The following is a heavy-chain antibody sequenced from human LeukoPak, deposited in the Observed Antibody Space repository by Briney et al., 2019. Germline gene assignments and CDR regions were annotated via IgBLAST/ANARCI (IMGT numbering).Heavy chain of an antibody. Sequence: GGSLRLSCAASGFTFSNAWMGWVRQAPGKGLEWVGRIKSKTDGGTTDYAAPVKGRFTISRDDSKNTLYLQMNSLKTEDTAVYYCTTVNGVLRFLEWLPTSAEYFQHWGQGTLVTVSS. CDR2: IKSKTDGGTT. V-gene: IGHV3-15*01. CDR1: GFTFSNAW. D-gene: IGHD3-3*01. CDR3: TTVNGVLRFLEWLPTSAEYFQH. J-gene: IGHJ1*01.